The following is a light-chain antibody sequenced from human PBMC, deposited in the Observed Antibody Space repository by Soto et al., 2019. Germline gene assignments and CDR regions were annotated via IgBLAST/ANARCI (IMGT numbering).Light chain of an antibody. CDR2: GAS. Sequence: EIVLTQSPATLSLSPGERATLSCRASQSVSSSYLAWYQQKPGQAPRLVISGASSRAAGIPDRFSGSGSGTGFSLTISRLEPDESAVYYCQHYDGSPPCYTFGQRTRLEIK. V-gene: IGKV3-20*01. CDR1: QSVSSSY. CDR3: QHYDGSPPCYT. J-gene: IGKJ2*01.